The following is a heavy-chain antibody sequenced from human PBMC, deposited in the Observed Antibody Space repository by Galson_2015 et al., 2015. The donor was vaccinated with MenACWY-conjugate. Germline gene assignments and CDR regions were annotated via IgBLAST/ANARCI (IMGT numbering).Heavy chain of an antibody. Sequence: SVKVSCKASGYTFTGYYMHWVRQAPGQGLEWMGWINPNSGDTNYAQKFRGWVTMTGDTSITTAYMELSRLRSDDTAVYYCARAVSGPASIYYMDVWGKGTTVTVSS. CDR3: ARAVSGPASIYYMDV. V-gene: IGHV1-2*04. CDR1: GYTFTGYY. CDR2: INPNSGDT. J-gene: IGHJ6*03. D-gene: IGHD2-21*01.